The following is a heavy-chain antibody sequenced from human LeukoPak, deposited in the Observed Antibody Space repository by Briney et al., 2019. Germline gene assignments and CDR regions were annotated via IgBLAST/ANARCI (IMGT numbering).Heavy chain of an antibody. J-gene: IGHJ6*03. CDR2: IYYSGST. CDR1: GGSISSYY. V-gene: IGHV4-59*01. CDR3: ARGRSSMVRGYYYYYMDV. Sequence: PSETLSLTCTVSGGSISSYYRSWIRQPPGKGLEWIGYIYYSGSTNYNPSLKSRVTISVDTSKNQFSLKLSSVTAADTAVYYCARGRSSMVRGYYYYYMDVWGKGTTVTISS. D-gene: IGHD3-10*01.